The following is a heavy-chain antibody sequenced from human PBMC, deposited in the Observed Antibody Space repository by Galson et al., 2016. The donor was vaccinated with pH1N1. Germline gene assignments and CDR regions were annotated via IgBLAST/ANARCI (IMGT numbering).Heavy chain of an antibody. J-gene: IGHJ4*02. CDR1: GYSFTSYW. D-gene: IGHD3-3*01. CDR3: ARQPNTMTTIDF. CDR2: IFTGDSDT. Sequence: QSGAEVKKPGESLKISCEASGYSFTSYWIGWVRQMPGKGLEWMGIIFTGDSDTSYRPSFQAQVTISADKYINTPYLQWTSLKASDTAMYFCARQPNTMTTIDFWGQGTLVTVSS. V-gene: IGHV5-51*01.